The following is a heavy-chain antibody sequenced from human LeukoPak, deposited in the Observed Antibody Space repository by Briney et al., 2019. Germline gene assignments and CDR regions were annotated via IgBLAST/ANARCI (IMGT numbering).Heavy chain of an antibody. CDR2: IYYSGST. V-gene: IGHV4-59*12. D-gene: IGHD3-22*01. Sequence: SETLSLTCTVSGGSISSYYWSWIRQPPGKGLEWIGYIYYSGSTNYNPSLKSRVTISVDTSKNQFSLKLSSVTAADTAMYYCARAPHFFDSSGSRYYFDYWGQGALVTVSS. CDR1: GGSISSYY. CDR3: ARAPHFFDSSGSRYYFDY. J-gene: IGHJ4*02.